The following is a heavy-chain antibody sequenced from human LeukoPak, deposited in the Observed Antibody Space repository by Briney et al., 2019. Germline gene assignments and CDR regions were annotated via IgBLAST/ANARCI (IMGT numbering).Heavy chain of an antibody. D-gene: IGHD3-10*01. V-gene: IGHV3-15*01. CDR3: TTGAFYYYDYYYYYYMDV. CDR2: IKSKTDGGTT. J-gene: IGHJ6*03. CDR1: GFTFSNAW. Sequence: GGSLRLSCAASGFTFSNAWMSWVRQAPGKGLEWVGRIKSKTDGGTTDYAAPVKGRFTISRDDSKNTLYLQMNSLKTEDTAVYYCTTGAFYYYDYYYYYYMDVWGKGTTVTISS.